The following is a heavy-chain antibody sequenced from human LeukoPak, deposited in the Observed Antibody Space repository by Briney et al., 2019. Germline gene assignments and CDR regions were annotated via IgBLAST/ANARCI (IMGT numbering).Heavy chain of an antibody. V-gene: IGHV4-59*01. D-gene: IGHD3-22*01. CDR2: SYYSGST. Sequence: SETLSLTCTVSGGSISSYYWSWIRQPPGKGLEWIGYSYYSGSTNYNPSLKSRVTISVDTSKNQFSLKLSSVTAADTAVYYCARVPNYYDSSGYYYSDPAFDIWGQGTMVTVSS. J-gene: IGHJ3*02. CDR3: ARVPNYYDSSGYYYSDPAFDI. CDR1: GGSISSYY.